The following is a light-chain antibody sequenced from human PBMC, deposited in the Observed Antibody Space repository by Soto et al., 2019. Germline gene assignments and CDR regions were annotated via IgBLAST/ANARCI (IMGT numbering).Light chain of an antibody. CDR1: VLAKKY. Sequence: SYELTQPSSVSVSPGQTARITCSGDVLAKKYARWFQQKPGQAPVLVIYKDSERPSGIPERFSGSSSGTTVTLTISGAQVEDEADYYCYSAADNNLNVFGTGTKLTV. J-gene: IGLJ1*01. V-gene: IGLV3-27*01. CDR3: YSAADNNLNV. CDR2: KDS.